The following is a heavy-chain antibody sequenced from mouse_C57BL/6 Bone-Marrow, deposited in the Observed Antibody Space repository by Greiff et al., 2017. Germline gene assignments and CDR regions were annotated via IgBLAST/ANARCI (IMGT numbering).Heavy chain of an antibody. CDR3: ARDGDYSWYFDV. V-gene: IGHV1-81*01. CDR2: IYPRSGNT. CDR1: GYTFTSYG. D-gene: IGHD2-13*01. Sequence: QVKLQQSGAALARPGASVKLSCKASGYTFTSYGISWVKQRPGQGLEWIGEIYPRSGNTYYNEKFKGKATLTADKSSSTAYMELRSLTSEYSAVYYCARDGDYSWYFDVWGTGTTVTVAS. J-gene: IGHJ1*03.